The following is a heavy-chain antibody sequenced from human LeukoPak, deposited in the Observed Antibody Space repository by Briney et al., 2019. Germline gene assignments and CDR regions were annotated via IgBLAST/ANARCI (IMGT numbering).Heavy chain of an antibody. Sequence: PSETLSLTCTVSGGSISSYYWSWIRQPAGKGLEWIGRIYTSGSTNYNPSLKSRVTMSVDTSKNQFSLKLSSVTAADTAVYYCARDRYYYDSSGYYWYFQHWGQGTLVTVSS. J-gene: IGHJ1*01. CDR1: GGSISSYY. D-gene: IGHD3-22*01. CDR3: ARDRYYYDSSGYYWYFQH. CDR2: IYTSGST. V-gene: IGHV4-4*07.